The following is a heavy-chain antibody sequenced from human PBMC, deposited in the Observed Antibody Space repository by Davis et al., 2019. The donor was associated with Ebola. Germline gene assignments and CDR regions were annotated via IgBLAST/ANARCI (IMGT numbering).Heavy chain of an antibody. J-gene: IGHJ6*02. D-gene: IGHD5-12*01. CDR3: ARGGERGYSGYDSYYYYGMDV. CDR1: GDSVSTRDYY. Sequence: MPSETLSLTCTVSGDSVSTRDYYWSWIRQPPGRGLEWIGYIDYSGSTNCNPSLKSRVTISVDTSKNQFSLKLSSVTAADTAVYYCARGGERGYSGYDSYYYYGMDVWGQGTTVTVSS. V-gene: IGHV4-61*08. CDR2: IDYSGST.